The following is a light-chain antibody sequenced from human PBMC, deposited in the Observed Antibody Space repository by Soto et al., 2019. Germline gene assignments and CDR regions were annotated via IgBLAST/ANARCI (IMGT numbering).Light chain of an antibody. CDR1: QGIGSY. Sequence: IQLTQSPSSLSASVGDRVTITCRASQGIGSYLAWYQQKPGEAPKLLIFAASTLQSGVPSRFSGSGSGTDFTLTISRLEPEDFAVYYCQQYVTSSPRTFGQGTKVDIK. J-gene: IGKJ1*01. CDR3: QQYVTSSPRT. V-gene: IGKV1-9*01. CDR2: AAS.